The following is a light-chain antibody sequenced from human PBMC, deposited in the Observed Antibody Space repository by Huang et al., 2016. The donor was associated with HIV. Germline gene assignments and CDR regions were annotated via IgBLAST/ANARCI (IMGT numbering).Light chain of an antibody. Sequence: EIVLTQSPATLSLSPGERATLSCRASQSVSSYLAWYQQKPGQAPRLLIYDASNRATSIPARCSGSGSGTDFTLTISSLEPEDFAVYYCQQRSNWAFGQGTRLEIK. CDR1: QSVSSY. CDR3: QQRSNWA. J-gene: IGKJ5*01. CDR2: DAS. V-gene: IGKV3-11*01.